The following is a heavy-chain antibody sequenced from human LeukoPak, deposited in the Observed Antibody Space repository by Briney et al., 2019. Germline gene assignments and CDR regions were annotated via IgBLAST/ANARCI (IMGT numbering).Heavy chain of an antibody. CDR3: ASRGDYYDSSGYQRFDY. J-gene: IGHJ4*02. CDR2: IKQDGSEK. V-gene: IGHV3-7*01. CDR1: GFTFSSYW. Sequence: QPGGSLRLSCAASGFTFSSYWMSWVRQAPGKGLEWVANIKQDGSEKYYVDSVKGRFTISRDNAKNSLYLQMNSLRAEDTAVYYCASRGDYYDSSGYQRFDYWGQGTLVTVSS. D-gene: IGHD3-22*01.